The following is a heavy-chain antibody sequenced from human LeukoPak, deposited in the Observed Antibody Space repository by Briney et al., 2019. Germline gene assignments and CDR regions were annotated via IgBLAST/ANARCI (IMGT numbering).Heavy chain of an antibody. CDR1: GYTFTGYY. Sequence: ASVKVSCKASGYTFTGYYMHWVRQAPGQGLEWVALIKGTGDSPDYAQKFQGRVTVTWDTSTTTTYLELRSLKLEDTAVYYCARAPGGTLDFWGQGTLVTVSS. CDR2: IKGTGDSP. CDR3: ARAPGGTLDF. D-gene: IGHD4-23*01. V-gene: IGHV1-46*01. J-gene: IGHJ4*02.